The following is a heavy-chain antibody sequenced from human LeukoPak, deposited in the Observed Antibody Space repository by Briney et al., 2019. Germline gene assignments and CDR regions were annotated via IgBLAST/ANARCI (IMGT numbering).Heavy chain of an antibody. CDR3: AKGARSPSWFDP. D-gene: IGHD3-10*01. V-gene: IGHV3-30*18. CDR2: ISYDGSNK. CDR1: RFTFSSYG. J-gene: IGHJ5*02. Sequence: GGSLRLSCAASRFTFSSYGIHWVRQAPGKGLEWVAVISYDGSNKYYADSVKGRFTISRDNSKNTLYLQMNSLRAEDTAVYYCAKGARSPSWFDPWGQGTLVTVSS.